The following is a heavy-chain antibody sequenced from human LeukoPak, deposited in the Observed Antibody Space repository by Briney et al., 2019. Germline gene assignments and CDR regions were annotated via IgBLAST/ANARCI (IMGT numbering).Heavy chain of an antibody. CDR2: IYYSGSI. Sequence: PSETLSLTCTVSGGSISGYYWSWIRQTPGKELEWIAYIYYSGSIEYNPSLKSRVTISVDTSKNQFSLKLSSVTAADTAVYYCARHFSGTPAPLPFGYWGQGTLVTVSS. CDR1: GGSISGYY. D-gene: IGHD2-15*01. V-gene: IGHV4-59*08. J-gene: IGHJ4*02. CDR3: ARHFSGTPAPLPFGY.